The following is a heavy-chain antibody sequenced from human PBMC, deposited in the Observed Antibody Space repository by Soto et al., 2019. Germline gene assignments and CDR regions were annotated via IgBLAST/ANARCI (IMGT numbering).Heavy chain of an antibody. J-gene: IGHJ6*02. CDR3: AREWFGELLDYSLLYYYYYGMDV. V-gene: IGHV1-3*01. Sequence: ASVKVSFKASGYTFTSYAMHWVRQAPGQRLEWMGWINAGNGNTKYSQKFQGRVTITRDTSASTAYMELSSLRSEDTAVYYCAREWFGELLDYSLLYYYYYGMDVWGQGTTVTVSS. CDR2: INAGNGNT. D-gene: IGHD3-10*01. CDR1: GYTFTSYA.